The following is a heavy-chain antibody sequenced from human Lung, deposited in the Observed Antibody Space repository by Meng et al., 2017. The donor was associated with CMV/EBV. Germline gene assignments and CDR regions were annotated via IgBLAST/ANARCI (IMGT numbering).Heavy chain of an antibody. CDR2: INPNSGGT. J-gene: IGHJ4*02. V-gene: IGHV1-2*02. D-gene: IGHD2-15*01. Sequence: SGYTFTGYYMHCVRQAPGQGLEWIGWINPNSGGTNYAQKFQGRVTMTRDTSISTAYMELSRLRSDDTAVYYCARTYCSGGSCSSIFDYWGQGTLVTVSS. CDR1: GYTFTGYY. CDR3: ARTYCSGGSCSSIFDY.